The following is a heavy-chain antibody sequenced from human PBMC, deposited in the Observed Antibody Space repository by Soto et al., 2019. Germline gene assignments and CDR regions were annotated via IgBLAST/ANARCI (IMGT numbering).Heavy chain of an antibody. D-gene: IGHD6-19*01. CDR3: ARGIPSGEVAGFAEYLQH. CDR1: GFTFSSYA. J-gene: IGHJ1*01. CDR2: ISGSGGST. V-gene: IGHV3-23*01. Sequence: GGSLRLSCAASGFTFSSYAMSWVRQAPGKGLEWVSAISGSGGSTYYADSVKGRFTISRDNSKNTLYLQMNSLRAEDTAVYYCARGIPSGEVAGFAEYLQHWGQGPLVTVYS.